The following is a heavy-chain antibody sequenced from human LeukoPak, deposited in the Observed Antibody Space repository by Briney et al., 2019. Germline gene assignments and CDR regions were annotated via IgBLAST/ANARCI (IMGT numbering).Heavy chain of an antibody. Sequence: SETLSLTCSVSGSSLTTGNSWAWVLQAPGRGLEWIWNILHLRNTLYNPCLKSRVSITMDTSRNQFSLMLNSVTAADAAVYYCARKYCSSSSCYPYYDFWTRFDPWGQGTLVTVSS. V-gene: IGHV4-38-2*02. CDR2: ILHLRNT. J-gene: IGHJ5*02. CDR1: GSSLTTGNS. D-gene: IGHD2-2*01. CDR3: ARKYCSSSSCYPYYDFWTRFDP.